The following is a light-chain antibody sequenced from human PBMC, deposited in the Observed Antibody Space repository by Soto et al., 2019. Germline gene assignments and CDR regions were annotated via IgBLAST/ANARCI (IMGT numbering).Light chain of an antibody. V-gene: IGKV3-20*01. CDR1: QSVSSSY. J-gene: IGKJ1*01. Sequence: EIVLTQSPGTLSLSPGERATLSCRASQSVSSSYLAWYQQKPGQAPRLLIYGAYSRATGIQDRFSGSGSGTDFTLTIRRLEPEDFAVYYCKQYGSSEGTFGQGTKVDIK. CDR2: GAY. CDR3: KQYGSSEGT.